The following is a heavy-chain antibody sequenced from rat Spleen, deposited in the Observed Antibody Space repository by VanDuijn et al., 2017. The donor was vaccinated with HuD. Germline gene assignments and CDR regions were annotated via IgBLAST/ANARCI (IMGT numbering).Heavy chain of an antibody. CDR1: GFTFSDYN. CDR2: ISYDGSST. CDR3: ARQELLGYNWFAY. Sequence: EVQLVESGGGLVQPGRSLKLSCAASGFTFSDYNMAWVRQAPKKGLEWVATISYDGSSTYYRDYVKGRFTISRDNEKSTLYLQMDSRRSEDTATYYCARQELLGYNWFAYWGQGTLVTVSS. V-gene: IGHV5-7*01. J-gene: IGHJ3*01. D-gene: IGHD1-4*01.